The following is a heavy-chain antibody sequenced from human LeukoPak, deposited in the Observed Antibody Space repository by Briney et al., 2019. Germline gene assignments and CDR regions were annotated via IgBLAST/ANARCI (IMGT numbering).Heavy chain of an antibody. CDR2: ISSSSSYI. V-gene: IGHV3-21*01. CDR3: ARDREQLVRYYYYYMDV. D-gene: IGHD6-13*01. CDR1: GFTFSSYS. J-gene: IGHJ6*03. Sequence: GGSLRLSCAASGFTFSSYSMNWVRQAPGKGLEWVSSISSSSSYIYYADSVKGRFTISRDNAKNSLYLQMNSLRAEDTAVYYCARDREQLVRYYYYYMDVWGKGTTVTVSS.